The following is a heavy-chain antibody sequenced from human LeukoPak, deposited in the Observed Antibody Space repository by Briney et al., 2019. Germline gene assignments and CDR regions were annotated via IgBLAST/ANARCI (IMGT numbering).Heavy chain of an antibody. CDR2: IKSKTDGGTT. V-gene: IGHV3-15*01. D-gene: IGHD5-12*01. J-gene: IGHJ4*02. CDR3: TTRYRGGYDFDY. Sequence: GGSLRLSCAASGFTFSNAWMSWVRQAPGKGLEWVGRIKSKTDGGTTDYAAPVKGRFAISRDDSKNTLYLQMNSLKTEDTAVYYCTTRYRGGYDFDYWGQGTLVTVSS. CDR1: GFTFSNAW.